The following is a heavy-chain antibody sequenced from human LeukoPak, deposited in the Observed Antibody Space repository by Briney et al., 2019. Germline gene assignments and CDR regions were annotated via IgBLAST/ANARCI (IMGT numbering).Heavy chain of an antibody. Sequence: SETLSLTCTVSGGSISNYYWSWIRQPPGKGPEWIGYIYYSGSTNYNPSLKSRVTISVDTSKNHFSLKLSSVTAADTALYYCAGSTSAYYFSAFDIWGQGTVVTVSS. V-gene: IGHV4-59*01. D-gene: IGHD3-22*01. CDR3: AGSTSAYYFSAFDI. J-gene: IGHJ3*02. CDR1: GGSISNYY. CDR2: IYYSGST.